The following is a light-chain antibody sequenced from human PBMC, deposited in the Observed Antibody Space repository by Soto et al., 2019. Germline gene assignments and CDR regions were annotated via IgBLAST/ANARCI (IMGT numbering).Light chain of an antibody. CDR2: AAS. Sequence: DIQMTQSPSSLSASVGDRVTITCRASQSISNYLNWYQQKPGKAPKLLIYAASSLQSGVPSRFSGSGSGTDFTLTISSLQPEDFATYYCQQSYSTPWTFGQGTKVELK. V-gene: IGKV1-39*01. CDR1: QSISNY. CDR3: QQSYSTPWT. J-gene: IGKJ1*01.